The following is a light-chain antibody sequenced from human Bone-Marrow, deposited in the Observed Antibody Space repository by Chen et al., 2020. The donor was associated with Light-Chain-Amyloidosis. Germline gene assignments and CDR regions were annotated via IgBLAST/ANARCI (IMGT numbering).Light chain of an antibody. Sequence: NFMLTQPHSVSESLGKTVIISCTRSSGSLATNYVQWYQQRPGRSPPTVIYEDDQRPAGVPDRFSGSIDRSSNSASLTISGLKTEDEADYYCQSYQGSSQGVFGGGTKLTVL. V-gene: IGLV6-57*01. J-gene: IGLJ3*02. CDR1: SGSLATNY. CDR3: QSYQGSSQGV. CDR2: EDD.